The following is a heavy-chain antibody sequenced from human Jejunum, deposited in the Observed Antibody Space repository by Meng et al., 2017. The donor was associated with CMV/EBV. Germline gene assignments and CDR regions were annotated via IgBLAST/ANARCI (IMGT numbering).Heavy chain of an antibody. Sequence: GFTFIRYVIRWVRQAPGQGLEWVASMRFDGTNKYYVDSVKGRFTISRDNSKSTLYLQMNSLRAEDTAVYFCAKSSDNIGYLQYCLDYWGQGTLVTVSS. V-gene: IGHV3-30*02. CDR3: AKSSDNIGYLQYCLDY. CDR2: MRFDGTNK. D-gene: IGHD3-22*01. CDR1: GFTFIRYV. J-gene: IGHJ4*02.